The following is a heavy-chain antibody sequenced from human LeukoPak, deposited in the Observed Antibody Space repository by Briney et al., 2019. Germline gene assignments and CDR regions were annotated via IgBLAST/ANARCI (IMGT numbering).Heavy chain of an antibody. D-gene: IGHD1-26*01. J-gene: IGHJ6*03. Sequence: KSSETLSLTCTVSGGSISSSSYYWGWIRQPPGKGLEWIGSIYYSGSTNYNPSLKSRVTISVDTSKNQFSLKLSSVTAADTAVYYCARGRDGSYPYYYYYYMDVWGKGTTVTVSS. CDR3: ARGRDGSYPYYYYYYMDV. V-gene: IGHV4-39*07. CDR1: GGSISSSSYY. CDR2: IYYSGST.